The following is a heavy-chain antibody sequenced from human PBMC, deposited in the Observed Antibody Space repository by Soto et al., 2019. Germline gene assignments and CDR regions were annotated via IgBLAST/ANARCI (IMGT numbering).Heavy chain of an antibody. J-gene: IGHJ4*02. CDR1: GGSISSYY. CDR2: IYYSGST. Sequence: SETLSLTCTVSGGSISSYYWSWIRQPPGKGLEWIGYIYYSGSTNYNPSLKSRVTISVDTSKNQFSLKLSPVTAADTAVYYCARSYYDSSGYYSIDYWGQGTLVTVSS. D-gene: IGHD3-22*01. V-gene: IGHV4-59*01. CDR3: ARSYYDSSGYYSIDY.